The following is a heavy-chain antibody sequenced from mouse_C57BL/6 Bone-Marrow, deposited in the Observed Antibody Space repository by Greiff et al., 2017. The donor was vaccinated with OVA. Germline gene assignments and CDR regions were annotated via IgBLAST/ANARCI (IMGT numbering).Heavy chain of an antibody. CDR2: INPYNGGT. Sequence: EVQVVESGPVLAKPGASVKLSCKASGYTFTDYYMNWVKQSHGQSLEWIGVINPYNGGTSYNQKFKGKATLTVDKSSSTAYMELNSLTSEDSAGENCGRGTGQGTDDYGDGGQGATLAVAS. V-gene: IGHV1-19*01. D-gene: IGHD3-2*02. CDR1: GYTFTDYY. CDR3: GRGTGQGTDDYGD. J-gene: IGHJ2*01.